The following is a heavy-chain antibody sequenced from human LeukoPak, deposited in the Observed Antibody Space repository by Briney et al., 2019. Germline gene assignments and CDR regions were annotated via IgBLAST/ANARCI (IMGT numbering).Heavy chain of an antibody. CDR2: ISWNSGTI. D-gene: IGHD6-13*01. Sequence: GGSLRLSCAASGFTFDDYAMHWVRQAPGRGLEWVSGISWNSGTIGYADSVKGRFTISRDNAKTSLYLQMNSLRVEDTAFYYCTKDTTSSWYGTHEYWGQGTLVTVSS. V-gene: IGHV3-9*01. J-gene: IGHJ4*02. CDR1: GFTFDDYA. CDR3: TKDTTSSWYGTHEY.